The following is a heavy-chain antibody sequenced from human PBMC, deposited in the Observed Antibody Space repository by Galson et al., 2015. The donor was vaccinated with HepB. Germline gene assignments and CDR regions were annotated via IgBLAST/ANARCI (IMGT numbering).Heavy chain of an antibody. CDR3: ARENPYYDFWSGYHHDAFDI. J-gene: IGHJ3*02. Sequence: QSGAEVKKPGASVKVSCKASGYTFTSYGISWVRQAPGQGLEWMGWISAYNGNTNYAQKLQGRVTMTTDTSTSTAYMELRSLRSDDTAVYYCARENPYYDFWSGYHHDAFDIWGQGTMVTVSS. D-gene: IGHD3-3*01. V-gene: IGHV1-18*04. CDR2: ISAYNGNT. CDR1: GYTFTSYG.